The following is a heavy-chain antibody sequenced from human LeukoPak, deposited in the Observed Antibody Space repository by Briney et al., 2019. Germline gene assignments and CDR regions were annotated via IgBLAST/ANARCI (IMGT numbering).Heavy chain of an antibody. CDR1: GGSISSGSYY. D-gene: IGHD3-22*01. J-gene: IGHJ4*02. CDR3: ARDRAAYYDSVEVDY. Sequence: KTSETLSLTCTVSGGSISSGSYYWSWIRQPAGKGLEWIGRIYTSGSTNSNPSLKSRVTISVDTSKNQFSLKLSSVTAADTAVYYCARDRAAYYDSVEVDYWGQGTLVTVSS. CDR2: IYTSGST. V-gene: IGHV4-61*02.